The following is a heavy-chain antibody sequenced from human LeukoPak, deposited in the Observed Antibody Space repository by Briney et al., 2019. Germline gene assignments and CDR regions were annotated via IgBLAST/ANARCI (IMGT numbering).Heavy chain of an antibody. V-gene: IGHV3-30*02. CDR1: GFTFRDYG. D-gene: IGHD2-15*01. CDR3: AKGGSARHNWFDP. J-gene: IGHJ5*02. CDR2: IRNDGSNE. Sequence: GGSLRLSCAASGFTFRDYGMHWIRQAPGKGLEWVAFIRNDGSNEYYPDSVKGRFTISRDNSRNTLYLQMNSLRDEDTAVYYCAKGGSARHNWFDPWGQGTLVTVSS.